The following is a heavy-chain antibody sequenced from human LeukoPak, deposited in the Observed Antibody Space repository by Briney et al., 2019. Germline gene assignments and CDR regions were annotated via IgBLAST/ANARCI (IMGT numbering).Heavy chain of an antibody. J-gene: IGHJ6*02. D-gene: IGHD3-3*01. CDR3: ASRRITIFGVVIGMDV. Sequence: ASETLSLTCAVYGGSFSGYYWSWIRQPPGKGLEWIGEINHSGSTNYNPSLKSRVTISVDTSKNQFSLKLSSVTAADTAVYYCASRRITIFGVVIGMDVWGQGTTVTVSS. V-gene: IGHV4-34*01. CDR2: INHSGST. CDR1: GGSFSGYY.